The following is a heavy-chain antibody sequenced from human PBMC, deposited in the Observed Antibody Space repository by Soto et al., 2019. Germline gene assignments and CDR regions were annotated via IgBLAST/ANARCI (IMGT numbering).Heavy chain of an antibody. CDR1: GVTMSYGGYS. Sequence: SETLSLTCSVSGVTMSYGGYSWSWIRQSPGKGLEWLGYISHLETTYYNPSLKSRVTISVDRSKNQFPLKLSSVTAADTAVYYCARGITMVRGVIGWFDPWGQGTLVTVPS. D-gene: IGHD3-10*01. J-gene: IGHJ5*02. V-gene: IGHV4-30-2*06. CDR2: ISHLETT. CDR3: ARGITMVRGVIGWFDP.